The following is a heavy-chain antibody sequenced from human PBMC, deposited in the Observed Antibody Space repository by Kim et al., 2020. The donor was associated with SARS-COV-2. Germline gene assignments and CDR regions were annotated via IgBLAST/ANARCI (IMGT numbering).Heavy chain of an antibody. D-gene: IGHD1-1*01. V-gene: IGHV1-69*01. J-gene: IGHJ3*02. CDR3: ARDQLDAFDI. Sequence: TANYAQKFQGRVTITADESTSTAYMELSSLRSEDTAVYYCARDQLDAFDIWGQGTMVTVSS. CDR2: TA.